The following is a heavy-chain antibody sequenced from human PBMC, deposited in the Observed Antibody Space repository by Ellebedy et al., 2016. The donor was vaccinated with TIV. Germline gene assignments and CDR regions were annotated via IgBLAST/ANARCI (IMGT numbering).Heavy chain of an antibody. J-gene: IGHJ4*02. V-gene: IGHV3-30*03. CDR1: GFTFSSYG. D-gene: IGHD2-2*01. CDR2: ISYDGSNK. Sequence: GGSLRLSXAASGFTFSSYGMHWVRQAPGKGLEWVAVISYDGSNKYYADSVKGRFTISRDNSKNTLYLQMNSLRAEDTAVYYCARCDAIVVVPAATLDYWGQGTLVTVSS. CDR3: ARCDAIVVVPAATLDY.